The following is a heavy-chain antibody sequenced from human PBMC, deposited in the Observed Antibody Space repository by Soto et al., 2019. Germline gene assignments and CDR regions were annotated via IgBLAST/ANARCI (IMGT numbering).Heavy chain of an antibody. CDR2: IIPIFGTA. D-gene: IGHD6-13*01. CDR3: ARKGLISXAAGPSDGYYYYYGMDV. J-gene: IGHJ6*02. CDR1: GGTFSSYA. Sequence: SVKVSCKASGGTFSSYAISWVRQAPGQGLEWMGGIIPIFGTANYAQKFQGRVTITADESTSTAYMELSSLRSEDTAVYYCARKGLISXAAGPSDGYYYYYGMDVWGQGTTVTVSS. V-gene: IGHV1-69*01.